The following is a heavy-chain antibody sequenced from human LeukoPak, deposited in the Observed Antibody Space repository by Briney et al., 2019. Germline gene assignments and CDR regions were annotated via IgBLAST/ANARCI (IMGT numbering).Heavy chain of an antibody. V-gene: IGHV3-66*02. D-gene: IGHD4/OR15-4a*01. CDR1: GFTVSTSY. CDR3: ATKYGES. CDR2: IWIDGTT. Sequence: GGSLRLSCVVSGFTVSTSYMAWVRQAPGKGLECVSLIWIDGTTHYADSVKGRFTISGDNSKNTLYLQMNSLRPGDTAVYYCATKYGESWGQGTLVTVSS. J-gene: IGHJ5*02.